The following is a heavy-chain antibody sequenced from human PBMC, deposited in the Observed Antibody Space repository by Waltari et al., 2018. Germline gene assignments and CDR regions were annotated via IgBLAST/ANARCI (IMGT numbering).Heavy chain of an antibody. CDR3: ATVGIQVKRMDV. V-gene: IGHV1-69-2*01. CDR2: VDPEYGET. J-gene: IGHJ6*03. CDR1: GYTFTDYY. Sequence: EVQLVQSGAEVKKPGATVKISCKASGYTFTDYYMHWVQQDPGKGLEWMGRVDPEYGETIDAEKFQGRVTITADTSTDTAYMELSSLRSEDTAVYYCATVGIQVKRMDVWGKGTTVTVSS. D-gene: IGHD5-18*01.